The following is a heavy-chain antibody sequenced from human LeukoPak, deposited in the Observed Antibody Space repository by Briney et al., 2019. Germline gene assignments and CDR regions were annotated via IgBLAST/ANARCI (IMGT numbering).Heavy chain of an antibody. V-gene: IGHV3-23*01. Sequence: GGSLRLSCAASGFTFSSYAMSWVRQAPGKGLEWVSAIGGSGGSTYYADSVKGRFTISRDNAKNSLYLQMNSLRAEDTAVYYCARGRGSTDAFDIWGQGTMVTVSS. J-gene: IGHJ3*02. CDR2: IGGSGGST. CDR1: GFTFSSYA. CDR3: ARGRGSTDAFDI. D-gene: IGHD3-16*01.